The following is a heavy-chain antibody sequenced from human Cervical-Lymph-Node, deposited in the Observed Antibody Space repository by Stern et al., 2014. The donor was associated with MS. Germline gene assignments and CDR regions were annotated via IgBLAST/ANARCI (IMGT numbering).Heavy chain of an antibody. D-gene: IGHD2/OR15-2a*01. Sequence: QLQLQESGPGLVKPSQTLSLTCAVSGGSISNGGYYWSWIRQYPGKGLEWIGHIYYRGTTYYSPSLERRVTISLDTSKNQFSLHLSSVTAADPAIYYCASQGGSFLYFDPWGRGPLVTVSS. CDR1: GGSISNGGYY. V-gene: IGHV4-31*11. CDR2: IYYRGTT. CDR3: ASQGGSFLYFDP. J-gene: IGHJ4*02.